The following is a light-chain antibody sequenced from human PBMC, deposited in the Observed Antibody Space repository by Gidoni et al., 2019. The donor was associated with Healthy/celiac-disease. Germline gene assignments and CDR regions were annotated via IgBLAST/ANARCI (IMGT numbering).Light chain of an antibody. J-gene: IGKJ3*01. V-gene: IGKV3-20*01. CDR1: QRVSSSY. CDR2: CAS. Sequence: EIVLTQSPGTLSLSPGERATLSCRASQRVSSSYLALYQQKPGQAPRLLIDCASSRATGIPDRFSGSGSGTDFTLTISRLEPEDFAVYYCQQYGSSPPEFTFGPGTKVDIK. CDR3: QQYGSSPPEFT.